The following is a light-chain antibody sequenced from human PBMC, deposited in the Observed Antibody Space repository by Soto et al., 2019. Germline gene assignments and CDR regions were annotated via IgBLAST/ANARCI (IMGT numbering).Light chain of an antibody. J-gene: IGKJ2*01. V-gene: IGKV1-5*01. CDR2: DAS. Sequence: DIQMTQSPSTLSASVGDRVTITCRASRSISGWLAWYQQKPGKAPKILIYDASSLESGVPSRFSGSGSGTEFTLTISSLQPDDFATYYCQHYNSYSMYTFGQGTKLEIK. CDR1: RSISGW. CDR3: QHYNSYSMYT.